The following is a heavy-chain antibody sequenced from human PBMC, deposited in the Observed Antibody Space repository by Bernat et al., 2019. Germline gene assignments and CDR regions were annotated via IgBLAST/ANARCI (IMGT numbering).Heavy chain of an antibody. D-gene: IGHD3-10*01. Sequence: VQVVESGGGLVQPGGSLRLSCAASGFTFGSYWMHWVRQAPGKGLEWVSRINPDESRTDYAGSVKGRFTISRDNAKNTLYLQMNTLRADDTAVYYCARGFDYGSGSLGYWGQGTLVTVSS. CDR2: INPDESRT. CDR3: ARGFDYGSGSLGY. CDR1: GFTFGSYW. V-gene: IGHV3-74*01. J-gene: IGHJ4*02.